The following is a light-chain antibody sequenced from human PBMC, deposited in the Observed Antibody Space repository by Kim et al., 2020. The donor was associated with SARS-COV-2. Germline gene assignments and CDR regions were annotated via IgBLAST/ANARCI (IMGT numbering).Light chain of an antibody. CDR2: KNN. Sequence: GQRVTISCSGNNTNIGSKYLYWYQQLPGAAPKLLIYKNNQRPPGGPDRFSGSKSDTSASLAISGLRSEDEADYYCAAWDASLSGWVFGGGTQLTVL. CDR3: AAWDASLSGWV. V-gene: IGLV1-47*01. CDR1: NTNIGSKY. J-gene: IGLJ3*02.